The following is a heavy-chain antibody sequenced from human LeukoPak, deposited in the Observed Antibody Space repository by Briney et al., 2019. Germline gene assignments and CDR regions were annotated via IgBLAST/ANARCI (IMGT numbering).Heavy chain of an antibody. CDR3: VADLGSGWYGEGASDL. J-gene: IGHJ3*01. Sequence: GGSLRLSCAASGIIFSEAWMSWIRQAPGKGLEWVGRIKSKTSGETTDYAAPVKGRFTISRDDSKTTLFLQMNSLKTEDTAVYYCVADLGSGWYGEGASDLWGQGTMVTVSS. CDR2: IKSKTSGETT. D-gene: IGHD6-19*01. V-gene: IGHV3-15*01. CDR1: GIIFSEAW.